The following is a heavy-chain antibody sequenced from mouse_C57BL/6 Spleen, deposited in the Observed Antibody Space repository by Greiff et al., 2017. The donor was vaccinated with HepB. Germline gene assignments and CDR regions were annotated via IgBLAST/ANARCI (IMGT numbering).Heavy chain of an antibody. CDR3: ARQYYGSSYVYFDV. D-gene: IGHD1-1*01. V-gene: IGHV5-12*01. CDR1: GFTFSDYY. J-gene: IGHJ1*03. Sequence: EVKVVESGGGLVQPGGSLKLSCAASGFTFSDYYMYWVRQTPEKRLEWVAYISNGGGSTYYPDTVKGRFTISRDNAKNTLYLQMSRLKSEDTAMYYCARQYYGSSYVYFDVWGTGTTVTVSS. CDR2: ISNGGGST.